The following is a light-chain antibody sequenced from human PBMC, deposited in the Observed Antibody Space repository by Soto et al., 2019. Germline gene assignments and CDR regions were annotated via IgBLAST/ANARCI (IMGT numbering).Light chain of an antibody. Sequence: DIQMTQSPSTLSASVGDRVTITCRASQSISNWLAWYQQKPGKAPKVLIYKASTVESGVPSRFSGSGSGTEFTLTISSLQPDDFATYYCQQYNTYSWTFGQGTKVEI. J-gene: IGKJ1*01. V-gene: IGKV1-5*03. CDR3: QQYNTYSWT. CDR2: KAS. CDR1: QSISNW.